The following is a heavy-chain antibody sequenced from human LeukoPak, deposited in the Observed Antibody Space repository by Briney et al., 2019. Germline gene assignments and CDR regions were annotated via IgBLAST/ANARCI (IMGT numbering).Heavy chain of an antibody. Sequence: PSETLSLTCAVYGGSFSGYYWSWIRQPPGQGLEWIGEINHSGSTNYNPSLKSRVTISVDTSKNQFSLKLSSVTAADTAVYYCARGGPIVVVIRLNWFDPWGQGTLVTVSS. CDR1: GGSFSGYY. J-gene: IGHJ5*02. CDR3: ARGGPIVVVIRLNWFDP. CDR2: INHSGST. V-gene: IGHV4-34*01. D-gene: IGHD3-22*01.